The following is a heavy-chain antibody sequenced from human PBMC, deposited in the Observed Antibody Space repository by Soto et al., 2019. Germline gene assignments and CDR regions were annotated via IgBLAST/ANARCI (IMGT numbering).Heavy chain of an antibody. Sequence: QVHLVQSGTEVRKPGSSVTVSCKVSGGTFSTYTISWVRQAPGQGLQWMGGITPILRETTYAQNFQGRVFITADISATTAYMQLSDLAPEDTAIYYCGRVPRYSIPTSDSLDQWGQGTRVTVSS. V-gene: IGHV1-69*06. CDR1: GGTFSTYT. J-gene: IGHJ4*02. CDR3: GRVPRYSIPTSDSLDQ. CDR2: ITPILRET. D-gene: IGHD5-18*01.